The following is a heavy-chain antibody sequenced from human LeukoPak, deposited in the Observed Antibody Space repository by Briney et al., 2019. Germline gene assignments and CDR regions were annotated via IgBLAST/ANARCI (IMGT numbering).Heavy chain of an antibody. CDR3: ARDIIAANWFDP. D-gene: IGHD6-13*01. Sequence: SETLSLTCTVSGGSISSYYWSWIRQPAGKGLEWIWRIYTSGSTNYNPSLKSRVTMSVDTSKNQFSLKLSSVTAADTAVYYCARDIIAANWFDPWGQGTLVTVSS. V-gene: IGHV4-4*07. CDR1: GGSISSYY. CDR2: IYTSGST. J-gene: IGHJ5*02.